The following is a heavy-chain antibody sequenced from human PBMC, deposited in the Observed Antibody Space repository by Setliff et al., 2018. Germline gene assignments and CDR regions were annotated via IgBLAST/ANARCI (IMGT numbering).Heavy chain of an antibody. J-gene: IGHJ4*02. CDR1: GGTFSDYH. Sequence: TLSLTCAAYGGTFSDYHWTWIRQSPEKGLEWIGEINHRGSTNYNPSLKSRVTISIDTSRDQFSLKLISMIAADTAVYYCARGRNIAARLLDSWGQGTLVTVSS. CDR3: ARGRNIAARLLDS. V-gene: IGHV4-34*01. D-gene: IGHD6-6*01. CDR2: INHRGST.